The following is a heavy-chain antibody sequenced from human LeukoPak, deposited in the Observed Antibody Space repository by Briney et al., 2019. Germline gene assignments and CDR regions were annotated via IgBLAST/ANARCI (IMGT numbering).Heavy chain of an antibody. D-gene: IGHD6-13*01. CDR1: GFTFSTYW. CDR3: ARDLDSSSWWNWFDP. CDR2: IKQDGSEK. V-gene: IGHV3-7*01. Sequence: GGSLRLSCAASGFTFSTYWMSWVRRAPGKGLEWVANIKQDGSEKKYVDSVKGRFTISRDNAKNSLYLQMNSLRAEDTAMYYCARDLDSSSWWNWFDPWGQGTLVTVSS. J-gene: IGHJ5*02.